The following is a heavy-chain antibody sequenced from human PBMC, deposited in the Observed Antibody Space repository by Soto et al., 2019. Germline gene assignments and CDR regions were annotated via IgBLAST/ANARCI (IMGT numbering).Heavy chain of an antibody. CDR3: ATLPNDFWSGYPHHDAFDI. V-gene: IGHV3-9*01. CDR2: ISWNSGSI. J-gene: IGHJ3*02. CDR1: GFTFDDYA. Sequence: PGGSLRLSCAASGFTFDDYAMHWVRQAPGKGLEWVSGISWNSGSIGYADSVKGRFTISRDNAKNSLYLQMNSLRAEDTALYYCATLPNDFWSGYPHHDAFDIWGQGTMVTVSS. D-gene: IGHD3-3*01.